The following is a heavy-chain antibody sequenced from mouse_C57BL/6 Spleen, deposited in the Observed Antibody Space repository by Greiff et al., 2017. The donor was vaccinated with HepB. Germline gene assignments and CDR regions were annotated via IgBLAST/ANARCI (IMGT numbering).Heavy chain of an antibody. V-gene: IGHV1-80*01. Sequence: VQLQQSGAELVKPGASVKISCKASGYAFSSYWMNWVKQRPGKGLEWIGQIYPGDGDTNYNGQFKGKATLTADKSSSTAYMQLSSLTSEDSAVYFCARGATAGYFDVWGTGTTVTVSS. J-gene: IGHJ1*03. CDR2: IYPGDGDT. D-gene: IGHD3-1*01. CDR1: GYAFSSYW. CDR3: ARGATAGYFDV.